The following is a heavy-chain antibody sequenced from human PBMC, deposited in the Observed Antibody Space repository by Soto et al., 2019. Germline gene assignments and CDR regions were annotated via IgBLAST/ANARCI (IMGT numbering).Heavy chain of an antibody. CDR2: INGDGSST. CDR3: ARWEHLVNFDD. V-gene: IGHV3-74*01. Sequence: PGGSLRLSCAASGFTFSSYWMHWVRQVPGKGLVWVSRINGDGSSTTYADSVKGRFTISRDNAKNTLHLQMNSLRVEDTAVYYCARWEHLVNFDDWGPGTLVTVAS. J-gene: IGHJ4*02. CDR1: GFTFSSYW. D-gene: IGHD1-26*01.